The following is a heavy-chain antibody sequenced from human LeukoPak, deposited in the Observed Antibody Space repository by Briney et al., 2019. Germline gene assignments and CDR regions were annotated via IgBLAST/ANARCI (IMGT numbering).Heavy chain of an antibody. V-gene: IGHV4-39*01. CDR3: ASHRKSARNYLYYYMDV. J-gene: IGHJ6*03. Sequence: MASETLSLTCTVSGDSIHSVYYFWGWIRQPPGKGLERIGSVYFDGDTSYSPSLKSRVIISVDTSKNQFSLNLTSVTAADTALYYCASHRKSARNYLYYYMDVWGKGTTVTVSS. CDR1: GDSIHSVYYF. D-gene: IGHD6-6*01. CDR2: VYFDGDT.